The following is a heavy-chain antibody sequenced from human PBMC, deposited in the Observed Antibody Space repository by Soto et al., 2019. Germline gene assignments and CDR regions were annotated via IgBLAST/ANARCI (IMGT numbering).Heavy chain of an antibody. CDR2: ISGSGGST. J-gene: IGHJ4*02. CDR3: AKDQVGSWYRRGGRFDY. V-gene: IGHV3-23*01. D-gene: IGHD6-13*01. Sequence: GGSLRLSCAASGFTFSSYAMSWVRQAPGKGLEWVSAISGSGGSTYYADSVKGRFTISRDNSKNTLYLQMNSLRAEDTAVYYCAKDQVGSWYRRGGRFDYWGQGTLVTVSS. CDR1: GFTFSSYA.